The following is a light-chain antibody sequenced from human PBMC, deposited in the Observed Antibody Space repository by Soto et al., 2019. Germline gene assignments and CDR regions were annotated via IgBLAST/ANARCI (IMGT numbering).Light chain of an antibody. CDR2: GSS. CDR1: QSVRNNY. Sequence: EVVLTQSPGTLSLSPGERATLSCRASQSVRNNYLAWYQQKPGQSPKLLIFGSSDRATGIPDRFSGSGSGTDFTLTISRLEAEDFAVYYFQQYGSSPPYTFGQGTKLEIK. CDR3: QQYGSSPPYT. V-gene: IGKV3-20*01. J-gene: IGKJ2*01.